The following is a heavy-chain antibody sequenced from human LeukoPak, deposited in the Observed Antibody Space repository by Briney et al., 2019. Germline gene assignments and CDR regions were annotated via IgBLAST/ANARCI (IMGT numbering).Heavy chain of an antibody. CDR2: ISGSGGST. D-gene: IGHD5-18*01. J-gene: IGHJ4*02. Sequence: GGSLRLSCAAYGFTFSSYAMSWLRQAPGKGLEWLSAISGSGGSTYYAYSVKGRFTISRDNSKNTLYLQMNSLGAEATAVYYCAKGPRGYSYGQADYWGQGTLVTVSS. V-gene: IGHV3-23*01. CDR1: GFTFSSYA. CDR3: AKGPRGYSYGQADY.